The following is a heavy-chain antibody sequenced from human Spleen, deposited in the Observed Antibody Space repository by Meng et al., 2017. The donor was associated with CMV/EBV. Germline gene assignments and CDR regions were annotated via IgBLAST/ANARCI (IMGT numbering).Heavy chain of an antibody. CDR1: GFIFSNYG. J-gene: IGHJ3*02. V-gene: IGHV3-30*02. D-gene: IGHD2-2*01. CDR2: IWYDGSNK. CDR3: AKVRCGVSSISCYEDAFDM. Sequence: GESLKISCAASGFIFSNYGMRWVRQAPGKGLEWVASIWYDGSNKYSADSVKGRFIISRDNSKNTLFLQMNSLRAEDTAVYYCAKVRCGVSSISCYEDAFDMWGQGTMVTVSS.